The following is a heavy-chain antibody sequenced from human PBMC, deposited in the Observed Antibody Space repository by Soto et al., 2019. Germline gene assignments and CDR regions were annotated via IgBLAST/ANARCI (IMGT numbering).Heavy chain of an antibody. V-gene: IGHV4-39*01. J-gene: IGHJ6*02. CDR1: GGSISSSSYY. D-gene: IGHD1-26*01. Sequence: XATLSLTCTVSGGSISSSSYYWGWIREPPGKGLEWIGSIYYSGSTYYNPSLKSRVTISVDTSKNQFSLKLSSVTAADTAVYYCAGGSGSYYYYYGMDVWGQGTTVTVSS. CDR3: AGGSGSYYYYYGMDV. CDR2: IYYSGST.